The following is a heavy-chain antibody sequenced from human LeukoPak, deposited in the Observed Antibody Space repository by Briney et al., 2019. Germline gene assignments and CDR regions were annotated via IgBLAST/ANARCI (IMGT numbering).Heavy chain of an antibody. CDR2: FSGSGGST. D-gene: IGHD1/OR15-1a*01. J-gene: IGHJ4*02. CDR3: ARAGNIRFDY. CDR1: GFTFRSYA. Sequence: PGGCLRLSCEASGFTFRSYAMSWVRQAPGKGLEWVSGFSGSGGSTYYADSVKGRFTISRDNSKNTLYLQMNSLRAEDTAVYYCARAGNIRFDYWGQGTLVTVSS. V-gene: IGHV3-23*01.